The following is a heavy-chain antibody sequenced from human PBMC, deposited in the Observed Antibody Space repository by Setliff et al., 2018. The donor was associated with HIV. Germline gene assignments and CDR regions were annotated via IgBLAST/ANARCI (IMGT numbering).Heavy chain of an antibody. D-gene: IGHD3-22*01. V-gene: IGHV4-39*01. CDR1: GGSINSTSYY. J-gene: IGHJ4*02. Sequence: PSETLSLTCTVSGGSINSTSYYWGWIRQPPGNGLEWIGSIYYSGSTYYNPSLQSRVTISVDTSKNLFSLRLSSVTASDTAAYYCARQAIFGYYDSSGYLDYWGQGTLVTVSS. CDR3: ARQAIFGYYDSSGYLDY. CDR2: IYYSGST.